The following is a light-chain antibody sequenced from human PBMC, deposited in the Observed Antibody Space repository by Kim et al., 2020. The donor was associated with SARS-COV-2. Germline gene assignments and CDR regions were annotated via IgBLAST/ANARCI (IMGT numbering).Light chain of an antibody. CDR1: SLRNYY. Sequence: VACGQTDRITCQGDSLRNYYINWYQQKPGQAPVLVIYNKKDRPSGIPDRFSGSNSGNTASLTIAGTQAEDEADYYCNSWDSSGDHLFGGGTQLTVL. CDR3: NSWDSSGDHL. CDR2: NKK. J-gene: IGLJ2*01. V-gene: IGLV3-19*01.